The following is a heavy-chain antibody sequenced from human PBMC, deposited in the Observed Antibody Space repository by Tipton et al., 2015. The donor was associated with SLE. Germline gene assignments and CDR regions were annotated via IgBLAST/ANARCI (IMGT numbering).Heavy chain of an antibody. CDR1: GGSISSGGYY. CDR3: ARGSSSSWYSLFFDY. V-gene: IGHV4-31*03. Sequence: TLSLTCTVSGGSISSGGYYWSWIRQHPGKGLEWIGYIYYSGSTYYNPSLKSRVTISVDTSKNQFSLKLSSVTAADTAVYYCARGSSSSWYSLFFDYWGQGTLVTVSS. CDR2: IYYSGST. D-gene: IGHD6-13*01. J-gene: IGHJ4*02.